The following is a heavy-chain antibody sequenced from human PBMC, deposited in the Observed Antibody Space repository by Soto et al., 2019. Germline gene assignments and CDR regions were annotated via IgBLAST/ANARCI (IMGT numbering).Heavy chain of an antibody. J-gene: IGHJ5*02. V-gene: IGHV4-34*01. Sequence: SETLSLTCAVYGGSFSGYYWSWIRQPPGKGLEWIGEINHSGSTNYNPSLKSRVTISVDTSKNQFSLKLSSVTAADTAVYYCARLYMVRGVMCLFDPWGKGTLVPVSS. CDR3: ARLYMVRGVMCLFDP. D-gene: IGHD3-10*01. CDR2: INHSGST. CDR1: GGSFSGYY.